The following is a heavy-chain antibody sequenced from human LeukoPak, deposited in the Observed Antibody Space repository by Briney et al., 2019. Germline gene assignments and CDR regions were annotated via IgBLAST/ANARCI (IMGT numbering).Heavy chain of an antibody. V-gene: IGHV3-21*01. D-gene: IGHD6-13*01. CDR3: ARPLYSSSWYSPWDS. J-gene: IGHJ4*02. Sequence: SGGSLRLSCAASGFIVSSNEMSWVRQAPGKGLEWVSSISSSSGYIYYADSVKGRFTISRDNAKNSLYLQMNSLRAEDTAVYYCARPLYSSSWYSPWDSWGQGTLVTVSS. CDR1: GFIVSSNE. CDR2: ISSSSGYI.